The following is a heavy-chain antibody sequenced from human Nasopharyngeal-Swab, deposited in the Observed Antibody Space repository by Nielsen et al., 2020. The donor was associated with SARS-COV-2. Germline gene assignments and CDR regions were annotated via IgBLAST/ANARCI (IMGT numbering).Heavy chain of an antibody. J-gene: IGHJ4*02. V-gene: IGHV3-23*01. D-gene: IGHD3-3*01. CDR3: AKARRITIFGVVTPFDY. CDR2: ITVAGGRT. CDR1: GFTFSSYA. Sequence: GESLKISCAASGFTFSSYAMSWVRPTPGKGLEWVSSITVAGGRTHYADSVKGRFTISRDNPKNTLYVQMNSLRVEDTAIYYCAKARRITIFGVVTPFDYWGQGTLVTVSS.